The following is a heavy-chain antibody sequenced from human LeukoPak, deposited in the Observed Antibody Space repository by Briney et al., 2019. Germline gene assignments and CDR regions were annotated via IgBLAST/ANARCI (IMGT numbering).Heavy chain of an antibody. CDR2: ISGSGGST. CDR3: AKGTGINHYHWFGP. D-gene: IGHD2-8*02. J-gene: IGHJ5*02. Sequence: QPGGSLRLSCAASGFTFGTYAMSWVRQAPGKGLEWVSGISGSGGSTYYADSVKGRFTISRDNSKNTLYLQMNSLRAEDTALYYCAKGTGINHYHWFGPWGQGTLVTVSS. V-gene: IGHV3-23*01. CDR1: GFTFGTYA.